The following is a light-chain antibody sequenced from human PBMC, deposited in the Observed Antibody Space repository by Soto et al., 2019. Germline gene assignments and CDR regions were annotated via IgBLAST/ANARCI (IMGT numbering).Light chain of an antibody. CDR3: QPYASSRT. CDR2: GAS. J-gene: IGKJ1*01. V-gene: IGKV3-20*01. CDR1: QSVSSSY. Sequence: IVLTQSPGTLSLSAGERATLSCRASQSVSSSYLAWYQQQPGQAPRLLIYGASSRATGIPDRFSGSGSGTVFTLTITRLEPEYFAVYYCQPYASSRTFGQGTKVDNK.